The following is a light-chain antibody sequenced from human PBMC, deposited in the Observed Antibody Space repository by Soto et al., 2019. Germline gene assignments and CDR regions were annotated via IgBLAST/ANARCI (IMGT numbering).Light chain of an antibody. CDR1: QSVSSN. CDR3: QQYNYWPRT. V-gene: IGKV3-15*01. J-gene: IGKJ1*01. Sequence: DIVRTQSPATLSASPGERATLSCRASQSVSSNLAWYQQKRGQAPRLLIYGASTRATGIPARFSGSGSGTEFTLTISSLQSEDFSVYYCQQYNYWPRTFGQGTKVEIK. CDR2: GAS.